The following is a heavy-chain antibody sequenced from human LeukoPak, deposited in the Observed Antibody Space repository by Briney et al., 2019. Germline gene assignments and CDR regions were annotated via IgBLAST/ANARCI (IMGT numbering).Heavy chain of an antibody. J-gene: IGHJ3*02. CDR3: ASLKNYYDSSGYLVTDAFDI. D-gene: IGHD3-22*01. V-gene: IGHV1-18*01. Sequence: ASVKVSCKASGYTFTTYNINWVRQAPGQGPEWTGWISGYNGNTNYAQKLQGRVTMTTDTSTSTAYMELRSLKSDDTAVYYCASLKNYYDSSGYLVTDAFDIWGQGTMVTVSS. CDR2: ISGYNGNT. CDR1: GYTFTTYN.